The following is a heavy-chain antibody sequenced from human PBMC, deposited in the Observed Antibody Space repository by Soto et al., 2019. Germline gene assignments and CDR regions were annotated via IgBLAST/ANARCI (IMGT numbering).Heavy chain of an antibody. J-gene: IGHJ6*03. CDR1: GYTFSSYA. CDR3: AREFEGFIAAAGDYYSYMDV. CDR2: ISSNGGST. V-gene: IGHV3-64*01. D-gene: IGHD6-13*01. Sequence: GGSLRLSCAASGYTFSSYAMHWVRQAPGKGLEYVSAISSNGGSTYYANSVKGRFTISRDNSKNTLYLQMGSLRAEDMAVYYCAREFEGFIAAAGDYYSYMDVWGKGTTVTVSS.